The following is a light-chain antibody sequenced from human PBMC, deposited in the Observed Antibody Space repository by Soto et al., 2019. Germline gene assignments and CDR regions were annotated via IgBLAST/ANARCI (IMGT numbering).Light chain of an antibody. Sequence: SVLTQPASVSGSPGQSITISCTGTSRDVGGYNYVSWYQQHPGKAPKLMLYDVSNRPSGVSNRFSGSKSGNTASLTISGLQAEDEADYYCSSYTSSSTFYVFGTGTKVTVL. CDR3: SSYTSSSTFYV. CDR1: SRDVGGYNY. V-gene: IGLV2-14*01. J-gene: IGLJ1*01. CDR2: DVS.